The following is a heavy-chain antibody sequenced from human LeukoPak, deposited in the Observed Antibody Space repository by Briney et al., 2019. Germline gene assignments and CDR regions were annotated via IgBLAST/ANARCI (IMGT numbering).Heavy chain of an antibody. V-gene: IGHV4-59*01. D-gene: IGHD2-21*01. CDR2: IYESGIT. CDR1: GSSLSNYY. Sequence: TSAETLSLTCTVSGSSLSNYYWSWIRQPPGKGLEWIGHIYESGITTYNPSLKSGVTITVETTKNQFSLRRSSVTVADTAVYYCAKGRIGRPKAPFDYWGQGTLVTVSS. J-gene: IGHJ4*02. CDR3: AKGRIGRPKAPFDY.